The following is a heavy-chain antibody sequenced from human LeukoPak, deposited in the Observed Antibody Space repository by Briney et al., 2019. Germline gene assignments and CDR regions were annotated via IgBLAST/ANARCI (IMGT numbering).Heavy chain of an antibody. Sequence: SETLSLTFTVSGDSISRISDYWGWIRQPPGKGPEWIGRVYYIGSTFYNPSLKSRLTISIDTSKNQFSLKLRSVTAADTAVYYCAREDAEQMDNSFDIWGQGTMVTVSS. CDR2: VYYIGST. J-gene: IGHJ3*02. CDR1: GDSISRISDY. CDR3: AREDAEQMDNSFDI. D-gene: IGHD5-24*01. V-gene: IGHV4-39*07.